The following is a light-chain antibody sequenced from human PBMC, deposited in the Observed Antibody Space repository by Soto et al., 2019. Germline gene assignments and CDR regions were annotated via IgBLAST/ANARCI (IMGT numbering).Light chain of an antibody. CDR3: QQSYSTPWT. Sequence: DIQMTQSPSSLSASVGDRVTITCRASQSISSYLNWYQQKPGKAPKLLIYAASSLESGVPSRFSGGGSGTDFTLTISSLQAEDFAAYYCQQSYSTPWTFGQGTKVEIK. CDR2: AAS. V-gene: IGKV1-39*01. CDR1: QSISSY. J-gene: IGKJ1*01.